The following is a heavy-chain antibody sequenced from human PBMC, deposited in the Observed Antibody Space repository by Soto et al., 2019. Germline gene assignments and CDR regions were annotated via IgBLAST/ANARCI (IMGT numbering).Heavy chain of an antibody. Sequence: GRSLRLSCAASGFTFSSYAMHWVRQAPGKGLEWVAVISYDGSNKYYADSVKGRFTISRDNSKNTLYLQMNSLRAEDTAVYYCARPVDESVYYFDYWGQGTLVTVYS. CDR2: ISYDGSNK. CDR3: ARPVDESVYYFDY. V-gene: IGHV3-30-3*01. CDR1: GFTFSSYA. J-gene: IGHJ4*02. D-gene: IGHD3-3*01.